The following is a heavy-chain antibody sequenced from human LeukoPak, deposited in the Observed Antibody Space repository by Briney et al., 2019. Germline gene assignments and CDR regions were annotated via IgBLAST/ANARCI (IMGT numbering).Heavy chain of an antibody. Sequence: SETLSLTCTVSGGSISSSSYYWGWIRQLPGKGLEWIGSIYYSGSTYYNPSLKSRVTISVDTSKNQFSLKLSSVTAADTAVYYCASLYDYGDYEVLTYFDYWGQGTLVTVSS. CDR1: GGSISSSSYY. J-gene: IGHJ4*02. D-gene: IGHD4-17*01. CDR3: ASLYDYGDYEVLTYFDY. V-gene: IGHV4-39*01. CDR2: IYYSGST.